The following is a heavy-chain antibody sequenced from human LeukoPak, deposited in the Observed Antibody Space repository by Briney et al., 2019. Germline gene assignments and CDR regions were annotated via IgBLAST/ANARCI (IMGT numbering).Heavy chain of an antibody. Sequence: TSETLSLTCTVSGGSISSSSYYWGWIRQPPGKGLEWIGSIYYSGSTYYNPSLKSRVTISVDTSKNQFSLKLSSVTAADTAVYYCARVLLPGIAAAGTFSDAFDIWGQGTMVTVSS. D-gene: IGHD6-13*01. CDR1: GGSISSSSYY. J-gene: IGHJ3*02. CDR2: IYYSGST. CDR3: ARVLLPGIAAAGTFSDAFDI. V-gene: IGHV4-39*01.